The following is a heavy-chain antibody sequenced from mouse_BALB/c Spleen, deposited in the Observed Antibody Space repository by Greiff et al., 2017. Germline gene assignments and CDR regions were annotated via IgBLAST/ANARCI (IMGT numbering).Heavy chain of an antibody. V-gene: IGHV5-17*02. CDR3: AREEKGANWDGPY. Sequence: EVKLMESGGGLVQPGGSRKLSCAASGFTFSSFGMHWVRQAPEKGLEWVAYISSGSSTIYYADTVKGRYTISRDNPKNTLFLQMTSLRSEDTAMYYCAREEKGANWDGPYGGQGTLVTVSA. J-gene: IGHJ3*01. CDR1: GFTFSSFG. D-gene: IGHD4-1*01. CDR2: ISSGSSTI.